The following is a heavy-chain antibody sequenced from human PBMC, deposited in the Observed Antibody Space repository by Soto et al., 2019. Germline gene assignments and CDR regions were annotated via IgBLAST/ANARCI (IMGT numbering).Heavy chain of an antibody. Sequence: PGGSLRLSCAASGFTFSSYAMHWVRQAPGKGLEWVAVISYDGSNKYYADSVKGRFTISRDNSKNTLYLQMNSLRAEDTAVYYCARDPVFGYSSSWYVDYWGQGTLVTVSS. J-gene: IGHJ4*02. V-gene: IGHV3-30-3*01. D-gene: IGHD6-13*01. CDR2: ISYDGSNK. CDR3: ARDPVFGYSSSWYVDY. CDR1: GFTFSSYA.